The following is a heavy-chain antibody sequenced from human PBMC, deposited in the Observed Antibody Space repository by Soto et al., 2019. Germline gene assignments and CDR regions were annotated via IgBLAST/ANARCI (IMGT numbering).Heavy chain of an antibody. Sequence: QVRLVQSGPELKKPGASVKVSCKASGYTFNSHGISWARQAPGQGLEWMGWISNYNGNAKYEEKFQGSVSMTTDTSKSTAYLELGILRSDDTAVYYCAREMPGGYFDYWGQGTLVSVS. CDR3: AREMPGGYFDY. D-gene: IGHD2-2*01. CDR2: ISNYNGNA. V-gene: IGHV1-18*01. CDR1: GYTFNSHG. J-gene: IGHJ4*02.